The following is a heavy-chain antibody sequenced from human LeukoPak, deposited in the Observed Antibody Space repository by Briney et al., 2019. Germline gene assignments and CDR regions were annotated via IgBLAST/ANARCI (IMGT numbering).Heavy chain of an antibody. Sequence: SETLSLTCAVSGGSISSGGYSWSWIRQPPRKGLEWIGFIYYSGSTYYSPSLKSRVTISVDTSKNQFSLKLTSVSAADTAVYYCARSPGNISLLRGSYYFDYWGQGTLVTVSS. J-gene: IGHJ4*02. CDR3: ARSPGNISLLRGSYYFDY. V-gene: IGHV4-30-4*07. CDR2: IYYSGST. CDR1: GGSISSGGYS. D-gene: IGHD3-10*01.